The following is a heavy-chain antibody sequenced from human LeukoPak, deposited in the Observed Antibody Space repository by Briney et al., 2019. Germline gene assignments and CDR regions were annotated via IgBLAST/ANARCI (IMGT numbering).Heavy chain of an antibody. Sequence: SETLSLTCTVSGGSISSSNYYWGWIRQPPGKGLEWIGSISYSGSTYYNPSLKSRVTISVDTSKNQFSLKLSSVTAADTAVYYCARDLRVEYSGSYYGFDYWGQGTLVTVSS. CDR1: GGSISSSNYY. CDR3: ARDLRVEYSGSYYGFDY. V-gene: IGHV4-39*07. D-gene: IGHD1-26*01. CDR2: ISYSGST. J-gene: IGHJ4*02.